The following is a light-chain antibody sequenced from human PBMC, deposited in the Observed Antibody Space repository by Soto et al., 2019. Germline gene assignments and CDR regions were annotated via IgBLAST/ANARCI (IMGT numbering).Light chain of an antibody. V-gene: IGLV2-14*01. CDR1: SSDIGVYNY. J-gene: IGLJ3*02. Sequence: HSVLTQPASVSGSPGQSITISCTGTSSDIGVYNYVSWYQQHPGKAPKLIIYEVSNRPSGVSDRFSASKSGNTASLTISGLQTEDEADYYCSSYSSTSALGVFGGGTKVTVL. CDR2: EVS. CDR3: SSYSSTSALGV.